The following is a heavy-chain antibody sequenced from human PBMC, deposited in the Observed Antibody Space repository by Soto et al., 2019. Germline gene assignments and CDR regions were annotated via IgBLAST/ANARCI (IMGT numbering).Heavy chain of an antibody. Sequence: EVQLLESGGGLVQPGGSLRLSCVASGFSLTNSAVSWVRQAPGKGLEWVSSLSVTGDSAFYSDSVKGRFTISRDISKSTLYLQMSSLRAEDTAVCYCAKNGCSYPACYPYYYYVDVWGKGTTVTVSS. CDR3: AKNGCSYPACYPYYYYVDV. J-gene: IGHJ6*03. D-gene: IGHD2-15*01. V-gene: IGHV3-23*01. CDR1: GFSLTNSA. CDR2: LSVTGDSA.